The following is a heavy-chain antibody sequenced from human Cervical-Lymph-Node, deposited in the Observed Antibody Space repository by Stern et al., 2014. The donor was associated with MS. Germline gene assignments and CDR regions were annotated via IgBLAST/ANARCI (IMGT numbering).Heavy chain of an antibody. J-gene: IGHJ3*02. D-gene: IGHD1-26*01. CDR3: ARGVGATWEDAFDI. CDR1: GYTFTGYY. Sequence: MQLVESGAEVKKPGASVKVSCKASGYTFTGYYMHWVRQAPGQGLEWMGRINPNSGGTNYAQKFQGRVTMTRETSISTAYMELSRLRSDDTAVYYCARGVGATWEDAFDIWGQGTMVTVSS. CDR2: INPNSGGT. V-gene: IGHV1-2*06.